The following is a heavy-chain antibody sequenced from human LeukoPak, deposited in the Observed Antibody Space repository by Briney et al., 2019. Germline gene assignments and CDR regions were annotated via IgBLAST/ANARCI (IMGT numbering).Heavy chain of an antibody. CDR2: IKSITDGGTT. CDR3: QAAYVY. CDR1: GFTFSNAW. D-gene: IGHD6-13*01. Sequence: PGGSLRLSCAASGFTFSNAWMSWVRQAPGKGLEWVGRIKSITDGGTTDYAAPVKGRFTISRDDSKNTLYLQMNSLKTEDTAVYYCQAAYVYWGQGTLVTVSS. J-gene: IGHJ4*02. V-gene: IGHV3-15*01.